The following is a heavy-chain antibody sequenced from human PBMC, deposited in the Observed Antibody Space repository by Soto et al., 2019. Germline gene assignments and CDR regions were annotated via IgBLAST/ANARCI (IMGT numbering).Heavy chain of an antibody. CDR2: VSHDGRNT. CDR3: AKGGRQWLVTSDFNY. D-gene: IGHD6-19*01. Sequence: GGSLRLCCAASGVNFSDYAMHCVSQAPGKGLEWVAVVSHDGRNTHYAASVKGRFTISRDSSKNTVSLEMTSLRAEDTAVYYCAKGGRQWLVTSDFNYWGQGALVTVSS. CDR1: GVNFSDYA. J-gene: IGHJ4*02. V-gene: IGHV3-30*18.